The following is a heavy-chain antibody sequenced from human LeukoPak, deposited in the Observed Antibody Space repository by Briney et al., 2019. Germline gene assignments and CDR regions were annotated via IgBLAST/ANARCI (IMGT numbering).Heavy chain of an antibody. CDR2: MNPNSGDT. D-gene: IGHD6-19*01. J-gene: IGHJ4*02. Sequence: ASVKVSCKASGYTFASYVINWVRQATGQGLEWMGWMNPNSGDTDYAQKFRGRVTMTRKTSIRTAYMELSSLRSEDTAVYYCARGLDRVAADNWGQGNLVTASS. CDR1: GYTFASYV. CDR3: ARGLDRVAADN. V-gene: IGHV1-8*01.